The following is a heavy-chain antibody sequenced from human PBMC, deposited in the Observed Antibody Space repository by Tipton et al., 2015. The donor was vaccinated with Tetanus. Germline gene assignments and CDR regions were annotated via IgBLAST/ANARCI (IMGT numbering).Heavy chain of an antibody. V-gene: IGHV4-34*01. CDR3: ARWIGVIPVTGNDAFDV. CDR1: GGSLSDYY. CDR2: INEGGST. Sequence: GLVKPSETLSLTCAVSGGSLSDYYWSWIRQSPGKGLEWIGEINEGGSTNYNPSLESRVSISVDTSKHRFSLKVNSVIAADTATYYCARWIGVIPVTGNDAFDVWGPGAMVTV. J-gene: IGHJ3*01. D-gene: IGHD3-16*01.